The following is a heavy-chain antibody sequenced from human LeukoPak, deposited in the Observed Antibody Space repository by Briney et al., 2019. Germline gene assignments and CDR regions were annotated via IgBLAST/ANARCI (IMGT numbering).Heavy chain of an antibody. CDR3: ARAVGTVVAVEFDY. CDR2: INISGSST. J-gene: IGHJ4*02. V-gene: IGHV1-46*01. Sequence: ASVTVSCKASGYTFTSNYMHWVRQAPAPGLEWMGIINISGSSTSYAQKFQGRVPMTRDTSTSTVYMELSSLRSEDTAVYYCARAVGTVVAVEFDYWGQGTLVTVSS. CDR1: GYTFTSNY. D-gene: IGHD2-15*01.